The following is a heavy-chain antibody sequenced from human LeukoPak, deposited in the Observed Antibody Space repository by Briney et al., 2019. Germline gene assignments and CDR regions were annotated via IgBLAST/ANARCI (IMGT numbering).Heavy chain of an antibody. CDR2: INPGNGDR. D-gene: IGHD6-19*01. CDR3: ARDLRIAVAGNGLGGY. V-gene: IGHV1-3*01. Sequence: GASVKVSCKASGYTFTTYAIHWVCQAPGQRLEWMGWINPGNGDRKYSQKFQGRVTITRDTSASTAYMELSSLRSEDTAVYYCARDLRIAVAGNGLGGYWGQGTLVTVSS. CDR1: GYTFTTYA. J-gene: IGHJ4*02.